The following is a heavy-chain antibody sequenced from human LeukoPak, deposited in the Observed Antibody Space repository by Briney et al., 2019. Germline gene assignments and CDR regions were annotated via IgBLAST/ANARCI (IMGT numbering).Heavy chain of an antibody. CDR3: ARGRKWYGDYAY. D-gene: IGHD4-17*01. V-gene: IGHV4-34*01. Sequence: SETLSLTCAVYGGSFSGYYWSWIRQPPGKGLEWIGEINHSGSTNYNPSLKSRVTISVDTSKNQFSLKLSSVTAADTAVYHCARGRKWYGDYAYWGQGTLVTVSS. CDR1: GGSFSGYY. CDR2: INHSGST. J-gene: IGHJ4*02.